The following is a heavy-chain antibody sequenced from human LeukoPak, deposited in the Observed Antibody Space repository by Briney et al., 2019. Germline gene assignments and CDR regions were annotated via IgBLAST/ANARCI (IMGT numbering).Heavy chain of an antibody. V-gene: IGHV4-61*02. CDR3: ARVPGYPDYYYYYYIDV. CDR2: IYTSGGT. CDR1: GGSISSGSYY. Sequence: SETLSLTCTVSGGSISSGSYYWSWIRQPAGKGLEWIGRIYTSGGTNYNPSLKSRVTISVDTSKNQFSLKLSSVTAADTAVYYCARVPGYPDYYYYYYIDVWGKGTTVTVSS. J-gene: IGHJ6*03. D-gene: IGHD3-9*01.